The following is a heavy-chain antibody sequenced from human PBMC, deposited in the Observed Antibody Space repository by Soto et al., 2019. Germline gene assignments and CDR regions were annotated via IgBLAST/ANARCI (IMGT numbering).Heavy chain of an antibody. Sequence: QITLKESGPTLVKPTQTLTLTCTFSGFSLSTSGVGVGWIRQPPGKALEWLALIYWDDDKRYSPSLKSRLTNPKDTPKNQVVLTMTNMDPVDTATYYCAHHNTYYDFWSGYSYYFDYWGQGTLVTVSS. CDR1: GFSLSTSGVG. J-gene: IGHJ4*02. CDR2: IYWDDDK. CDR3: AHHNTYYDFWSGYSYYFDY. V-gene: IGHV2-5*02. D-gene: IGHD3-3*01.